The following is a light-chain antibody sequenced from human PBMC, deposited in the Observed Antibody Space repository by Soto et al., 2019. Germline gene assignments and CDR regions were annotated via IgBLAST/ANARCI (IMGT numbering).Light chain of an antibody. CDR1: SSDVGGYNY. V-gene: IGLV2-8*01. CDR2: EVS. Sequence: QSALTQPPSASGSPGQSVTISCTGTSSDVGGYNYVSWYQQHPGKAPKLMIYEVSKRPSGVPDRFSGSKSGNPASLTVSGLQAEDEADYYCSSYAGSNNLVVFGGGTKLTVL. J-gene: IGLJ2*01. CDR3: SSYAGSNNLVV.